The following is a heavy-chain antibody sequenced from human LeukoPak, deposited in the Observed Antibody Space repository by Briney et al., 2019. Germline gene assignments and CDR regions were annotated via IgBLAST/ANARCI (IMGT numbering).Heavy chain of an antibody. V-gene: IGHV3-15*01. CDR2: IKSKTDGGTT. CDR3: ANMYYDSSGYYPYDAFDI. D-gene: IGHD3-22*01. CDR1: GFTFSNAW. J-gene: IGHJ3*02. Sequence: GGSLRLSCAASGFTFSNAWMSWVRQAPGKGLERVGRIKSKTDGGTTDYAAPVKGRFTISRDDSKNTLYLQMNSLRAEDTAVYYCANMYYDSSGYYPYDAFDIWGQGTMVTVSS.